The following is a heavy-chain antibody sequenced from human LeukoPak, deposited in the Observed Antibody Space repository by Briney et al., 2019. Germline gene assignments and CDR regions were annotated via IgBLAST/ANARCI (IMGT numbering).Heavy chain of an antibody. CDR2: VYYSGST. D-gene: IGHD2-21*02. J-gene: IGHJ4*02. CDR1: GDSLSNGLYY. CDR3: ARLCQVTTCAKFEY. V-gene: IGHV4-39*01. Sequence: SETLSLTFTVSGDSLSNGLYYRALIRQPPGKGLTWIGSVYYSGSTLFSASFENRVAMPVDRSKNQFSLKLNSVTAADTATYYCARLCQVTTCAKFEYWGQGILVTVAS.